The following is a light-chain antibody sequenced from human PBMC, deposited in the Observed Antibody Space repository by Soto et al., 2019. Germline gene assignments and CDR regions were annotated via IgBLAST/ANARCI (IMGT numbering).Light chain of an antibody. J-gene: IGLJ1*01. CDR1: SSDVGGYNY. Sequence: QSALTQPASVSGSPGQSITISCTGTSSDVGGYNYVSWYQHHPGKAPKLLIFEVSNRPSGVSNRFSGSKSGNTASLTISGLQAEDEADYYCGSYTSDITLKVFGTGTKLTVL. CDR3: GSYTSDITLKV. CDR2: EVS. V-gene: IGLV2-14*01.